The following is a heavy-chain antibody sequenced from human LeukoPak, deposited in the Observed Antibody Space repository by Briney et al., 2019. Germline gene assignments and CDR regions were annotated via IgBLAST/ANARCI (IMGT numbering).Heavy chain of an antibody. CDR1: GYTFTGSY. CDR3: ARGTTHLWLGDGGNALDI. J-gene: IGHJ3*02. Sequence: GASVKVSCKASGYTFTGSYFRWVRQAPGQGLEWMGWLNPNSGDTNNAQKFQGRVTMTRDTSINTAYMELSRLTSDDTAVYYCARGTTHLWLGDGGNALDIGGQGKMVTVSS. CDR2: LNPNSGDT. D-gene: IGHD3-10*01. V-gene: IGHV1-2*02.